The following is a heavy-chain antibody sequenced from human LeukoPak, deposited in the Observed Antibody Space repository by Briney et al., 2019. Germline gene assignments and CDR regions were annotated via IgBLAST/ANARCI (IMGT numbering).Heavy chain of an antibody. CDR3: SRTNPVYGDYDY. J-gene: IGHJ4*02. CDR2: MFPDGRT. Sequence: GGSLRLSCAVSGFSVNDNYMSWVRQAPGKGLQWVSVMFPDGRTYYADSVKGRFTISRDLARNTLLLQMHSLRADDTAVHYCSRTNPVYGDYDYWGQGTLVTVSS. D-gene: IGHD4-17*01. V-gene: IGHV3-53*01. CDR1: GFSVNDNY.